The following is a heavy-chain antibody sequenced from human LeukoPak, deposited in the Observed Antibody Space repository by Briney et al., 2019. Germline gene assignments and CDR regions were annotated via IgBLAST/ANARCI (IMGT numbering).Heavy chain of an antibody. CDR1: GYSFTSYW. CDR2: IYPGDSDT. V-gene: IGHV5-51*01. D-gene: IGHD3-22*01. CDR3: ARHGEWTYYHDSSGSYFDY. Sequence: GESLKISCKGSGYSFTSYWIGWVRQMPGKGLEWMGIIYPGDSDTRYSPSFQGQVTISADKSISTAYLQWSSLKASDTAMYYCARHGEWTYYHDSSGSYFDYWGQGTLVTVSS. J-gene: IGHJ4*02.